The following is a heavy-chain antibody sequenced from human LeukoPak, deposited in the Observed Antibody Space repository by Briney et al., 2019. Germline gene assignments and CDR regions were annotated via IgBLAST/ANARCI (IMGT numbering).Heavy chain of an antibody. CDR2: VGRHGDT. D-gene: IGHD1-1*01. CDR1: GFTFSDSW. Sequence: HPGGSLRLSCAASGFTFSDSWMSWVRQAPGKGLEWVSAVGRHGDTYYSDSVRGRFTISREDADNSLYLQMYSLRAGDTAVYYCAREVMSTNFFDALDIWGQGTMVTVSS. V-gene: IGHV3-13*01. J-gene: IGHJ3*02. CDR3: AREVMSTNFFDALDI.